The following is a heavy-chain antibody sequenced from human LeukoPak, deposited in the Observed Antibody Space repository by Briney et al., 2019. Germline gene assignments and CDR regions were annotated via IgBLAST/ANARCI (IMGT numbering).Heavy chain of an antibody. D-gene: IGHD6-13*01. Sequence: SETLSLTCTVSSVSLTNYYWSWIRQPPGKGLEWIGGIYYSGSTYYNPSLKSRVTISVDTSKNQFSLKLSSVTAADTAVYYCARLRAGTGVYFDYWGQGTLVTVSS. J-gene: IGHJ4*02. CDR2: IYYSGST. CDR1: SVSLTNYY. V-gene: IGHV4-39*01. CDR3: ARLRAGTGVYFDY.